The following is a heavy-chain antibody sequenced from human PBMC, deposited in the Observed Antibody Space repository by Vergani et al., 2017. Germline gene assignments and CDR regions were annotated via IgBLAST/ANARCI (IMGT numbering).Heavy chain of an antibody. J-gene: IGHJ4*02. CDR2: ISSSSSYI. V-gene: IGHV3-21*01. Sequence: EVQLVESGGGLVKPGGSLRLSCAASGFTFSSYSMNWVRQAPGKGLEWVSSISSSSSYIYYADSVKGRFTISRDNAKNSLYLQMNSLRAEDTAVYYCASSAVGPTGPAYWGQGTLVTVSS. CDR1: GFTFSSYS. D-gene: IGHD2-8*02. CDR3: ASSAVGPTGPAY.